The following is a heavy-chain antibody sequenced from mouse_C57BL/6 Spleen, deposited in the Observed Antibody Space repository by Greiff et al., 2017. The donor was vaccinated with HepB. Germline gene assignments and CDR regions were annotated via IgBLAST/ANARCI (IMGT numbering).Heavy chain of an antibody. CDR3: ARKDYYSNYWHFAV. D-gene: IGHD2-5*01. CDR2: INPNNGGT. CDR1: GYTFTDYY. V-gene: IGHV1-26*01. J-gene: IGHJ1*03. Sequence: EVQLQQSGPELVKPGASVKISCKASGYTFTDYYMNWVKQSHGKSLEWIGDINPNNGGTSYNQKFKGKATLTVDKSSSTAYMELRSLTSEDSAVYYCARKDYYSNYWHFAVWGTGTTVTVAS.